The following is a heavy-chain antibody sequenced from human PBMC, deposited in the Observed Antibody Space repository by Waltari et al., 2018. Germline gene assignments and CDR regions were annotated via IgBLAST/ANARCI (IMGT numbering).Heavy chain of an antibody. V-gene: IGHV1-8*01. CDR3: ARERAGSFDY. Sequence: QVQLVQSGAEVKKPGASVRVSCQASGYTFTSYDINWVRQATGQGPEWMGSINPNSGDTDDAQKFQDRVIKTRNTFKRTAYMELTNLRSEDTAVYFCARERAGSFDYWGQGTLVTVSS. CDR2: INPNSGDT. D-gene: IGHD1-1*01. J-gene: IGHJ4*02. CDR1: GYTFTSYD.